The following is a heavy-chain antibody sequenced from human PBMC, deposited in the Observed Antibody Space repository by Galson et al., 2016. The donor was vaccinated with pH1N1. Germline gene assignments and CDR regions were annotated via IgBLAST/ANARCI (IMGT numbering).Heavy chain of an antibody. Sequence: LRLSCAASGFTFSSYVMNWVRHPPGKGLEWASAIIGSGGSTYYADSVEGRFTISRDNSMNILYLHLDSLRAEDTAVYYCAQGGWLDYWGPGTRVTVSS. CDR2: IIGSGGST. V-gene: IGHV3-23*01. J-gene: IGHJ4*02. CDR1: GFTFSSYV. D-gene: IGHD2-15*01. CDR3: AQGGWLDY.